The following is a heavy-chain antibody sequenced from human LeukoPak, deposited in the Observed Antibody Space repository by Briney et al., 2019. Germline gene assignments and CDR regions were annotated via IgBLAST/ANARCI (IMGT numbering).Heavy chain of an antibody. Sequence: GRSLRLSCAASGFTFSSYAMHWVRQAPGKGLEWVAVISYDGSNKYYADSVKGRFTISRDNSKNTLYLQMDRLRAEDTAVYYCAKDDGYCGVISCRTLCDFENWGQGTLVTVSS. CDR3: AKDDGYCGVISCRTLCDFEN. CDR2: ISYDGSNK. J-gene: IGHJ4*02. CDR1: GFTFSSYA. D-gene: IGHD2-21*01. V-gene: IGHV3-30-3*01.